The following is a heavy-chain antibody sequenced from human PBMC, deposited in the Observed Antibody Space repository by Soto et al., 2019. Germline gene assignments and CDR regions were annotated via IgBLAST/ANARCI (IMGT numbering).Heavy chain of an antibody. CDR3: ARVEMATIWFFDY. J-gene: IGHJ4*02. D-gene: IGHD3-10*01. V-gene: IGHV3-30-3*01. Sequence: VQLVESGGGVVQPGRSLRLSCAASGFTVSNYGMHWVRQAPGKGLEWVAVMSYDEGRKYYADSVKGRFTISRDNSKNTRYLQMDSLTSEDTAMYYCARVEMATIWFFDYWGQGTLVTVSA. CDR1: GFTVSNYG. CDR2: MSYDEGRK.